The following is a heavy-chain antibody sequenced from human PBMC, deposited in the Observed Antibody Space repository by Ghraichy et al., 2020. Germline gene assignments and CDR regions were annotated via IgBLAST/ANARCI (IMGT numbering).Heavy chain of an antibody. V-gene: IGHV3-23*01. D-gene: IGHD5-24*01. J-gene: IGHJ4*02. Sequence: GGSLRLSCAASGFTFSSYAMSWVRQAPGKGLEWVSAISATGGSTYYADSVKGRFTISRDNSKNTLYLQMKSLRAEDTAVYYCAKGGRDGYNYPHYFDYWGQGTLVTVSS. CDR1: GFTFSSYA. CDR3: AKGGRDGYNYPHYFDY. CDR2: ISATGGST.